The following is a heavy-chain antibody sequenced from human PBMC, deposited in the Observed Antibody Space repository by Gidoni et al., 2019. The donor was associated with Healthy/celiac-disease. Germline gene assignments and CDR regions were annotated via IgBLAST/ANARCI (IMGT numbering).Heavy chain of an antibody. CDR3: ARAGGYPVGPAAQYYYGMDV. D-gene: IGHD2-2*01. CDR2: SYHSGST. Sequence: QVQLQESGPGLVKPSGTLSLTCAVSGGSIRRSNCWRWVRQPPGKGLEWIGESYHSGSTNYNPSLKSRVTISVDKSKNQFSLKLSSVTAADTAVYYCARAGGYPVGPAAQYYYGMDVWGQGTTVTVSS. CDR1: GGSIRRSNC. J-gene: IGHJ6*02. V-gene: IGHV4-4*02.